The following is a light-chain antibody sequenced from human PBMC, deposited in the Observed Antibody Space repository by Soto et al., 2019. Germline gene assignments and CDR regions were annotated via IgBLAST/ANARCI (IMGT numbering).Light chain of an antibody. Sequence: NFMLTQPHSVSESPGKTVTISCTGSSSSIASNYVQWYQQRPGSAPTTVIYEDNQRPSGVPDRFSGSIDSSSNSASLTISGLKTEDEADYYCQSYDSSTVVFGGGTKLTVL. CDR3: QSYDSSTVV. CDR2: EDN. J-gene: IGLJ2*01. CDR1: SSSIASNY. V-gene: IGLV6-57*02.